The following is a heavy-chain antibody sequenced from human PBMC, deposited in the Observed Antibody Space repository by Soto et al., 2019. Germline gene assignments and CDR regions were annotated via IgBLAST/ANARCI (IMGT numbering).Heavy chain of an antibody. Sequence: EVQLVESGGGLVQPGGSLRLSCVASGFTLSGYAMNWVRQAPGKGLECVSYISSSSSNIQYAGSVKGRFTISRDNAKNSLHLQINSLRDEDTAVYYCARDCSLGSRYCRWFDPWGQGTLVTVSS. J-gene: IGHJ5*02. CDR2: ISSSSSNI. CDR3: ARDCSLGSRYCRWFDP. V-gene: IGHV3-48*02. CDR1: GFTLSGYA. D-gene: IGHD2-15*01.